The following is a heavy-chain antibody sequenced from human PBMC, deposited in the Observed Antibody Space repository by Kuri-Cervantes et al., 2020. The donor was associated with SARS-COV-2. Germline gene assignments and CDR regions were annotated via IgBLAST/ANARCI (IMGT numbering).Heavy chain of an antibody. Sequence: SETLSLTCTVSGGSISSGDYYWSWIRQPPGKGLEWIGYIYYSGSTYYNPSLKSRVTISVDTSKNQFSLKLSSVTAADTAVYYCARRQLVSGLNEDAFDIWGQGTMVTVSS. CDR1: GGSISSGDYY. V-gene: IGHV4-30-4*08. CDR3: ARRQLVSGLNEDAFDI. CDR2: IYYSGST. D-gene: IGHD6-6*01. J-gene: IGHJ3*02.